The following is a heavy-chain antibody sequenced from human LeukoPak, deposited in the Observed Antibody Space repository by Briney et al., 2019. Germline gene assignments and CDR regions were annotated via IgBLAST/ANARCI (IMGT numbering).Heavy chain of an antibody. CDR3: ARDRVAVAGTFWY. J-gene: IGHJ4*02. V-gene: IGHV1-2*02. CDR2: INPNSGGT. D-gene: IGHD6-19*01. Sequence: ASVKVSCKASGYTFTGYYMHWVRQAPGQGLEWMGWINPNSGGTTYAQKFQGRVTMTRDTSISTAYMELSRLRSDDTAVYYCARDRVAVAGTFWYWGQGTLVTVSS. CDR1: GYTFTGYY.